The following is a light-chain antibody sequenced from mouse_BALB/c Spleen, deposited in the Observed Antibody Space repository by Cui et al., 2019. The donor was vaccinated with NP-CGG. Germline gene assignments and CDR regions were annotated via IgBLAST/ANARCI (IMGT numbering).Light chain of an antibody. CDR3: ALWYSNHWV. CDR2: GTN. V-gene: IGLV1*01. CDR1: IGAVTTNNY. Sequence: QAVVTQEFALTKSPGETVTLTCRSSIGAVTTNNYANWVQEKPDHLITGLIGGTNNRAPGVPARFSGSLIGDKAALTITGAQTDDETMYFCALWYSNHWVFGGGTKLTVL. J-gene: IGLJ1*01.